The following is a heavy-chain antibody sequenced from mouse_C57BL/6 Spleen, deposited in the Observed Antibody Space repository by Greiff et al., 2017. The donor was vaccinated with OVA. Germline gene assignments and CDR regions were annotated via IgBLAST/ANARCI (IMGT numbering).Heavy chain of an antibody. D-gene: IGHD2-4*01. CDR1: GFTFSSYG. CDR2: ISSGGSYT. CDR3: ARQGIYYDWAWFAY. Sequence: EVQRVESGGDLVKPGGSLKLSCAASGFTFSSYGMSWVRQTPDKRLEWVATISSGGSYTYYPDSVKGRFTISRDNAKNTLYLQMSSLKSEDTAMYYCARQGIYYDWAWFAYWGQGTLVTVSA. V-gene: IGHV5-6*01. J-gene: IGHJ3*01.